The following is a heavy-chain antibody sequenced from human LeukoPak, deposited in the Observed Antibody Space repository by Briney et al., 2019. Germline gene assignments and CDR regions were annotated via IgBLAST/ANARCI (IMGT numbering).Heavy chain of an antibody. CDR2: ISAYNGNT. CDR3: ARGEGGLWFGEVSFC. Sequence: ASVKVSCTASGYTFTSYGISWVRQAPGQGLEWMGWISAYNGNTNYAQKLQGRVTMTTDTSTSTAYMELRSLRSDDTAVYYCARGEGGLWFGEVSFCWGQGTLVTVSS. J-gene: IGHJ4*02. CDR1: GYTFTSYG. V-gene: IGHV1-18*01. D-gene: IGHD3-10*01.